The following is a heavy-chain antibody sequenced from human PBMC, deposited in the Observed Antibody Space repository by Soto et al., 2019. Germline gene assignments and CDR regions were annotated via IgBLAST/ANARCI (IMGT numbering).Heavy chain of an antibody. CDR3: AKARGYYDSSGYGQTSRFDP. J-gene: IGHJ5*02. CDR1: GDSVSSNSAA. V-gene: IGHV6-1*01. CDR2: TYYRSKWYN. D-gene: IGHD3-22*01. Sequence: KQSQTLSLTCAISGDSVSSNSAAWNWIRQSPSRGLEWLGRTYYRSKWYNDYAVSVKSRITINPDTSKNQFSLQLNSVTPEDTAVYYCAKARGYYDSSGYGQTSRFDPWGQGTLVTVSS.